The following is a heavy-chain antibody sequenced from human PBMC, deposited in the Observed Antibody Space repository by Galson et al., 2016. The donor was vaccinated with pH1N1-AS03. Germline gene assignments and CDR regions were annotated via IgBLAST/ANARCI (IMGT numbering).Heavy chain of an antibody. CDR1: GDSISSSDYY. Sequence: TLSLTCTVSGDSISSSDYYWSWVRQPAGKGLEWIGRIYTSGSTNYNPSLKSRVTTLVDTSKNQFSLNLSSVTAADTAVYYCARDPKKYDFWSGYLRGMDVWGQGTTVAVSS. V-gene: IGHV4-61*02. D-gene: IGHD3-3*01. CDR2: IYTSGST. CDR3: ARDPKKYDFWSGYLRGMDV. J-gene: IGHJ6*02.